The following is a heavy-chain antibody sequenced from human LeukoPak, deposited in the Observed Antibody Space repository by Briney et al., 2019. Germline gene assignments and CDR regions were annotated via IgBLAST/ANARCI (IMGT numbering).Heavy chain of an antibody. V-gene: IGHV4-39*07. CDR3: ARQKYCSGGSCYSGSFVY. J-gene: IGHJ4*02. CDR2: FYYIAST. Sequence: PSETLSLTCTVSGDFISSNSYYWGWIRQPRGKGLEWIATFYYIASTYHNPSLNSRVTISLHQSKTQFSLKLSSVTSADTAVYYCARQKYCSGGSCYSGSFVYWGQGALVTVSS. CDR1: GDFISSNSYY. D-gene: IGHD2-15*01.